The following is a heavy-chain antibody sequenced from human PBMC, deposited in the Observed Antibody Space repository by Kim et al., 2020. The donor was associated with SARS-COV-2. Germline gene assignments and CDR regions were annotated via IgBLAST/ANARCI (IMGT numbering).Heavy chain of an antibody. CDR1: GYSFTSYW. CDR2: IDPSDSYT. J-gene: IGHJ6*02. Sequence: GESLKISCKGSGYSFTSYWLSWVRQMPGKGLAWMGRIDPSDSYTNYSPSFQGHVTISADKSISTAYLQWSSLKASDTAMYYCARQGDSSGWYPLDYYYYYGMDVWGQGTTVTVSS. V-gene: IGHV5-10-1*01. D-gene: IGHD6-19*01. CDR3: ARQGDSSGWYPLDYYYYYGMDV.